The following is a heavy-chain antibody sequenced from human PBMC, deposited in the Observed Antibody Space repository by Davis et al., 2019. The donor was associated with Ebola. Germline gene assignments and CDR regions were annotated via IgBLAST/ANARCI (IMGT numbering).Heavy chain of an antibody. Sequence: MPSETLSLTCAVYGGSFSGYYWSWIRQPPGKGLEWIGEINHSGSTNYNPSLKSRVTISVDTSKNQFSLKLSSVTAADTAVYYCARNEATYYYDSSGYSGRYCWFDPWGQGTLVTVSS. V-gene: IGHV4-34*01. D-gene: IGHD3-22*01. CDR3: ARNEATYYYDSSGYSGRYCWFDP. CDR2: INHSGST. J-gene: IGHJ5*02. CDR1: GGSFSGYY.